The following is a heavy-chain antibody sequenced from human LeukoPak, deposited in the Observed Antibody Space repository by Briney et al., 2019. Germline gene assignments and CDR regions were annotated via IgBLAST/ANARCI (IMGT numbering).Heavy chain of an antibody. Sequence: SETLSLTCAVYGGSFSGYYWSWIRQPPGKGLEWIGEINHSGSTNYNPSLKSRVTISVDTSKNQFSLKLSSVTAADTAVYYCARGCDGYSYGLTRVVDYYYYMDVWGKGTTVTISS. CDR3: ARGCDGYSYGLTRVVDYYYYMDV. CDR1: GGSFSGYY. CDR2: INHSGST. J-gene: IGHJ6*03. D-gene: IGHD5-18*01. V-gene: IGHV4-34*01.